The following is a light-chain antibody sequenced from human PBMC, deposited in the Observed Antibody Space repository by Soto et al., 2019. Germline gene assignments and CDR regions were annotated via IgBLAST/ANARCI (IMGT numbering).Light chain of an antibody. V-gene: IGKV3-11*01. CDR3: QQRSNWPPT. CDR2: DAS. Sequence: EIVLTQSPATLSLSPGERATLSCRASQSVSSYLAWYQQKPGQAPRLLIYDASNRATGIPARFSGRGSGTDFTLTISRLEPEDFAVYYCQQRSNWPPTFGGGPKVEIK. J-gene: IGKJ4*01. CDR1: QSVSSY.